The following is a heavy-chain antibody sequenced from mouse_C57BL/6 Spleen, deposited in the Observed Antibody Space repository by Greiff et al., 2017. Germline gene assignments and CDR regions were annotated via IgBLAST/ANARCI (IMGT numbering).Heavy chain of an antibody. CDR1: GFSLTSYC. J-gene: IGHJ4*01. D-gene: IGHD2-1*01. CDR3: ARKGGKRAMDY. CDR2: IWSGGST. Sequence: QVQLKESGPGLVQPSQSLSITCTVSGFSLTSYCVHWVRQSPGKGLEWLGLIWSGGSTDYNAAFISSLSISNDNSKSQAFIKMNSLDDDDTAIYYCARKGGKRAMDYWGQGTSVTGSS. V-gene: IGHV2-2*01.